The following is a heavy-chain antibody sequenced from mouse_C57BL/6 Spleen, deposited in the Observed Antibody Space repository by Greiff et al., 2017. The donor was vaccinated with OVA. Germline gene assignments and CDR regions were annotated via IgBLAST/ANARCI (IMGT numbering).Heavy chain of an antibody. CDR1: GFTFSDYG. V-gene: IGHV5-17*01. CDR2: ISSGSSTI. Sequence: EVMLVESGGGLVKPGGSLKLSCAASGFTFSDYGMHWVRQAPEKGLEWVAYISSGSSTIYYADTVKGRFTISRDNAKNTLFLQMTSLRSEDTAMYYCARMSELGGDYWGQGTTLTVSS. J-gene: IGHJ2*01. CDR3: ARMSELGGDY. D-gene: IGHD4-1*01.